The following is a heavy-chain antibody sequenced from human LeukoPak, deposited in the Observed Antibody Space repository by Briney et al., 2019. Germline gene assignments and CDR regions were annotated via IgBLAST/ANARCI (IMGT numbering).Heavy chain of an antibody. CDR1: GGTFSSYA. CDR2: IIPIFGTA. D-gene: IGHD3-3*01. V-gene: IGHV1-69*13. Sequence: SVKVSCKASGGTFSSYAISWVRQAPGQGLEWMGGIIPIFGTANYAQKFQGRVTITADESTSTAYMELSSLRSEDTAVYYCARDHGLRFLEWLPTAYGMDVWGQGTTVTVSS. J-gene: IGHJ6*02. CDR3: ARDHGLRFLEWLPTAYGMDV.